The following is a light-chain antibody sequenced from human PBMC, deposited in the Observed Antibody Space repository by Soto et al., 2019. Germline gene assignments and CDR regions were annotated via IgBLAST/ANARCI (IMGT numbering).Light chain of an antibody. CDR3: QQYNNWPLT. J-gene: IGKJ4*01. CDR2: GAS. V-gene: IGKV3-15*01. CDR1: QSVSYN. Sequence: EIVMTQSPDTLSVSPGERVTLSCRASQSVSYNLAWYQQKPGQAPRLLIYGASTRATGIPASFSGSGSGTEFTLTISSLQSEDSAVYYCQQYNNWPLTFGGGTKVEIK.